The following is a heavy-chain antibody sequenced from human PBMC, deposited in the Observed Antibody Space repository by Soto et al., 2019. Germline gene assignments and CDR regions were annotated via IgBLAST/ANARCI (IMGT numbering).Heavy chain of an antibody. V-gene: IGHV1-2*04. Sequence: QVQLVQSGAEVKKPGASVKVSCKASGYAFSQYYIHWMRQAPGQGLEWMGWINPNSGRTKFAQNFQGWVTMSRDRSNKTLYMELGGLRSDGPAVYYCAPERGGTTVSLDDYFLDVNVWGKGNTVTVSS. J-gene: IGHJ6*04. D-gene: IGHD4-17*01. CDR3: APERGGTTVSLDDYFLDVNV. CDR1: GYAFSQYY. CDR2: INPNSGRT.